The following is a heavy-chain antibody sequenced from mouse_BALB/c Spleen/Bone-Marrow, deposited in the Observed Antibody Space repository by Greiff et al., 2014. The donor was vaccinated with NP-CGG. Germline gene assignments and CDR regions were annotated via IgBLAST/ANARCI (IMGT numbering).Heavy chain of an antibody. CDR3: ARSNYVGYYAMDV. J-gene: IGHJ4*01. CDR2: ISSDSSTI. Sequence: EVMLVESGGGLVQPGGSRKLSCAASGFTFSSFGIHWVRQAPEKGLEWVAYISSDSSTIYYADTVKGRFTISRDNPKNTLFLQMTRLRAEDTAKYCGARSNYVGYYAMDVWGQGTSVTVSS. CDR1: GFTFSSFG. V-gene: IGHV5-17*02. D-gene: IGHD1-1*01.